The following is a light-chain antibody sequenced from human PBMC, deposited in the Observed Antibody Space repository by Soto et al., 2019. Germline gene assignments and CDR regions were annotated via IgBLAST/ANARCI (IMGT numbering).Light chain of an antibody. J-gene: IGKJ2*01. CDR1: QTISSNY. Sequence: EIVLTQSPGTLSLSPGESATLSCRASQTISSNYLAWYQQKPGQAPRLLIYRASNRATGIPDRFSGSGSGTDFTLTISRLEPEDFAVYYCQPYGGSSHTFGQGTKLEIK. CDR3: QPYGGSSHT. CDR2: RAS. V-gene: IGKV3-20*01.